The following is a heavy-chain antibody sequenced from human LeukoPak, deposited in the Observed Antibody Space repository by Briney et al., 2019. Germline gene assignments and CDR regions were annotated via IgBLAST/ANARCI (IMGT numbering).Heavy chain of an antibody. D-gene: IGHD5-12*01. J-gene: IGHJ4*02. CDR2: ISYDGSNK. CDR3: AKESRGYSGYDLDY. V-gene: IGHV3-30-3*01. Sequence: GGSLRLSCAASGFTFSSYAMHWVRQAPGKGLEWVAVISYDGSNKYYADSVKGRFTISRDNSKNTLYLQMNSLRAEDTAVYYCAKESRGYSGYDLDYWGQGTLVTVSS. CDR1: GFTFSSYA.